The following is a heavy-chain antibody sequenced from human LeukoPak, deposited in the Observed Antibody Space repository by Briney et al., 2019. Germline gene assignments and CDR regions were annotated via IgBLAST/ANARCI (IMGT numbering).Heavy chain of an antibody. CDR3: ARYPYYYASSGFDY. V-gene: IGHV3-53*01. CDR2: FYSGDST. D-gene: IGHD3-22*01. Sequence: GGSLRLSCEASGFSVSNNYVSWVRQAPGKGLEWVSVFYSGDSTYYADSVKGRFTISRDNSKNTLYLQMNSLRAEDTAMYYCARYPYYYASSGFDYGGQGTLVTVSS. J-gene: IGHJ4*02. CDR1: GFSVSNNY.